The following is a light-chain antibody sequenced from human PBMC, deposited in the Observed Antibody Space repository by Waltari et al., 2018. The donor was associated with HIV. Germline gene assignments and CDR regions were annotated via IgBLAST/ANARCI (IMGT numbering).Light chain of an antibody. V-gene: IGKV4-1*01. Sequence: DIVMTQSPDSLAVSLGERATINCKSSQSVLYNSNNKNYLAWYQRKPGQPPKLLIYWASTRESGVPDRFSGSGSGTDFSLTISSLQAEDVAVYYCQQYFATPFTFGPGTNVDIK. CDR3: QQYFATPFT. CDR2: WAS. J-gene: IGKJ3*01. CDR1: QSVLYNSNNKNY.